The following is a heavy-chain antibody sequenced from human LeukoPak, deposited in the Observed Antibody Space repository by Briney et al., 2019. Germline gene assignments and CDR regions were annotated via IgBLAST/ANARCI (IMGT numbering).Heavy chain of an antibody. J-gene: IGHJ4*02. D-gene: IGHD3-9*01. Sequence: ASVKVSCKASGYTFTSYGISWVRQAPGQGLEWMGWISAYNGNTNYAQKLQGRVTMTTDTSTSTAYMELRSLRSDDTAVYYCARDHGCTYYDILLLLDYWGQGTLVTVSS. CDR1: GYTFTSYG. CDR2: ISAYNGNT. CDR3: ARDHGCTYYDILLLLDY. V-gene: IGHV1-18*01.